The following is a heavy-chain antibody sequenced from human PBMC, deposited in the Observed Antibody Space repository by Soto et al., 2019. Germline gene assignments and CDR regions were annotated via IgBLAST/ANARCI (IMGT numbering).Heavy chain of an antibody. Sequence: PSETLSLTCTVSGGSISSYYWSCIRQPPGKGLEWIGYIYYSGSTNYNPSLKSRVTISVDTSKNQFSLKLSSVTAAATAVYYCARDSHTYYYGSGSRFDWFDPWGQGTLVPVSP. V-gene: IGHV4-59*01. CDR1: GGSISSYY. D-gene: IGHD3-10*01. CDR3: ARDSHTYYYGSGSRFDWFDP. CDR2: IYYSGST. J-gene: IGHJ5*02.